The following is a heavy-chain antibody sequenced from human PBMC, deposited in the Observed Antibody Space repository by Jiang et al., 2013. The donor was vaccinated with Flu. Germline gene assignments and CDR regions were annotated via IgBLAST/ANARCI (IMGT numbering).Heavy chain of an antibody. CDR3: ARDKGYAMDV. Sequence: QLVESGGGLVQSGGSLRLSCVGSGFTFRGYWMHWVRQAPGKGLVWVSHINSDGSTTTYADSVKGRFTISRDDAKNTVYLQMNSLRAEDTAVYFCARDKGYAMDVWGQGTTVTVSS. CDR2: INSDGSTT. V-gene: IGHV3-74*01. J-gene: IGHJ6*02. CDR1: GFTFRGYW.